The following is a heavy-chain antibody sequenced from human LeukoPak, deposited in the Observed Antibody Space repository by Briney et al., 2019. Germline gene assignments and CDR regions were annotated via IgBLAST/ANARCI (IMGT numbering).Heavy chain of an antibody. J-gene: IGHJ4*02. CDR3: ARATPGGLHGYSFDY. Sequence: ASVKVSCKASGYTFKNYDINWVRQATGQGLEWLGWMNPNSGNTGFAQKFQDRVSMTRDTSINTAYMELTSLRSGDTAVYYCARATPGGLHGYSFDYWGQGTVVTVYS. CDR2: MNPNSGNT. D-gene: IGHD5-24*01. CDR1: GYTFKNYD. V-gene: IGHV1-8*02.